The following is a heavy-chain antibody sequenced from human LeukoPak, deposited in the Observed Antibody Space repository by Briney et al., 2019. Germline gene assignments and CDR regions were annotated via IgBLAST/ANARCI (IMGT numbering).Heavy chain of an antibody. V-gene: IGHV3-23*01. Sequence: HPGGSLRLSCAASGFTFSSYAMSRVRQAPGKGLEWVSAISGCGGSTYYADSVKGRFTIFRDNSKNTLYLQMNSLRAEDTAVYYCAKGHRSPDYYDSSGPHSVYYWGQGTLVTVSS. D-gene: IGHD3-22*01. CDR3: AKGHRSPDYYDSSGPHSVYY. J-gene: IGHJ4*02. CDR1: GFTFSSYA. CDR2: ISGCGGST.